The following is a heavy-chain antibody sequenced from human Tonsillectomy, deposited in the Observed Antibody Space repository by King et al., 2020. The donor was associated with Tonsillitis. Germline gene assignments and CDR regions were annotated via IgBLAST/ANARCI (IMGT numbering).Heavy chain of an antibody. CDR2: IWYDGNNT. D-gene: IGHD6-19*01. J-gene: IGHJ4*02. CDR1: GFTFSSSG. CDR3: ARDESSGWYNY. V-gene: IGHV3-33*08. Sequence: VQLVESGGGVVQPGRSLRLSCAASGFTFSSSGMHWVRQAPGKGLEWVAVIWYDGNNTSYADSVKGRFTISRDNSKNTLYLQMHSLRAEDTAVYYCARDESSGWYNYWGQGTLVTVSS.